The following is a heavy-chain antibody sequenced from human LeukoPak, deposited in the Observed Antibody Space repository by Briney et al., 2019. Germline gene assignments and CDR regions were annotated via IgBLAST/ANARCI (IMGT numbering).Heavy chain of an antibody. D-gene: IGHD3-22*01. Sequence: SETLSLTCAVYGGSFSGYYWSWIRQPPGKGLEWIGEINHSGSTNYNPSLKSRVTMSVDTSKNQFSLKLSSVTAADTAVYHCARTYYYDSSGYLSHWFDPWGQGTLVTVSS. CDR1: GGSFSGYY. J-gene: IGHJ5*02. CDR3: ARTYYYDSSGYLSHWFDP. V-gene: IGHV4-34*01. CDR2: INHSGST.